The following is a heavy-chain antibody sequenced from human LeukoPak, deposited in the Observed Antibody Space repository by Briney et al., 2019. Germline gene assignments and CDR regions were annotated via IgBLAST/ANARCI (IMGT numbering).Heavy chain of an antibody. CDR3: ARAAGNTYAMDV. V-gene: IGHV3-74*03. CDR1: GFAFSRYL. CDR2: IQTDEKDT. D-gene: IGHD2/OR15-2a*01. Sequence: PGGSLRLSCAASGFAFSRYLMHWVRHAPGKGPVWVSRIQTDEKDTTYADSVKGRFTISRDNAKNTLYLQMDSLRVDEDTAVYYCARAAGNTYAMDVWGKGTTVTVSS. J-gene: IGHJ6*03.